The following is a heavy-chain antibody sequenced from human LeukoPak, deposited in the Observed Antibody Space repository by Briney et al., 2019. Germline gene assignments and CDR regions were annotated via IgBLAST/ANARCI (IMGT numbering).Heavy chain of an antibody. Sequence: ASVKVSCKASGYTFTSYDINWVRQATGQGLEWMGWMNPNSGNTSYAQKFQGRVTMTRNTSISTAYMELSSLRSEDTAVYYCARVEMGSGWYELDYWGQGTLVTVSS. CDR1: GYTFTSYD. V-gene: IGHV1-8*01. J-gene: IGHJ4*02. CDR2: MNPNSGNT. CDR3: ARVEMGSGWYELDY. D-gene: IGHD6-19*01.